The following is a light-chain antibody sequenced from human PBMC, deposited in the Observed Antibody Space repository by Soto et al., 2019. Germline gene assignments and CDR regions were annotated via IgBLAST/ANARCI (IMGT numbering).Light chain of an antibody. V-gene: IGKV3-15*01. J-gene: IGKJ5*01. CDR3: QKYNNWPPVT. Sequence: EIVFTQSPATMSLSPGSTAPISGRASQNVWSTYLAWYQQKPGQAPRLLMYGASTRPTGIPHRFSGSGSGTEFTLTISRLQSEDLAVYYGQKYNNWPPVTVGQGTRLEIK. CDR1: QNVWSTY. CDR2: GAS.